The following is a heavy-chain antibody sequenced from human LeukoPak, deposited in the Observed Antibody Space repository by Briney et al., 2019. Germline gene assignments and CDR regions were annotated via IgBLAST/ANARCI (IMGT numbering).Heavy chain of an antibody. J-gene: IGHJ4*02. D-gene: IGHD3-3*01. CDR3: ARDQRIFGVVMISPGDY. CDR1: GFTFSSYW. CDR2: INTDGSST. Sequence: GGSLRLSCAASGFTFSSYWMHWVRHVPGKGLAWVSRINTDGSSTSYADSVKGRFTISRDNAKNTLYLQMNSLRAEDTAVYYCARDQRIFGVVMISPGDYWGQGTLVTVSS. V-gene: IGHV3-74*01.